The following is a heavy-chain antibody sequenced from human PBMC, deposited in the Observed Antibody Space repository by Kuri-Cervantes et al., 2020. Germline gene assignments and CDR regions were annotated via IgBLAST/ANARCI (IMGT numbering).Heavy chain of an antibody. CDR2: INWNGGST. V-gene: IGHV3-20*04. J-gene: IGHJ6*03. CDR1: GFTFDDYG. D-gene: IGHD4-17*01. CDR3: AKGAYAYYYYYMDV. Sequence: GGSLRLSCAASGFTFDDYGMSWVRQAPGKGLEWVSGINWNGGSTGYADSVKGRFTISRDNAKNSLYLQMNSLRAEDTAVYYCAKGAYAYYYYYMDVWGKGTTVTVSS.